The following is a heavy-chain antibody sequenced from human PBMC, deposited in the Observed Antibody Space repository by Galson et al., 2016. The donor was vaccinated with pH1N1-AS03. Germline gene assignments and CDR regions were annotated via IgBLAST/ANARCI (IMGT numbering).Heavy chain of an antibody. CDR3: ARRNPNPNFAIWYQHDYGMDV. D-gene: IGHD2-2*01. Sequence: SLRLSCAASGSTFSMSYIHWVRQAPGKGLEWVSRISNDGRNVRYADFVKGRFAVSRDNAKNTVFLRMNSLRADDTAVYFCARRNPNPNFAIWYQHDYGMDVWGQGTTVTVSS. CDR1: GSTFSMSY. J-gene: IGHJ6*02. CDR2: ISNDGRNV. V-gene: IGHV3-74*01.